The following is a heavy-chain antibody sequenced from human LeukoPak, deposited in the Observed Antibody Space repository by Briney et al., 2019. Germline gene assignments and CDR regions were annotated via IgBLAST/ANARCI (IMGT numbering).Heavy chain of an antibody. CDR3: ARAKMATITPYYFDY. D-gene: IGHD5-24*01. V-gene: IGHV3-64*01. CDR1: GFTFSSYA. CDR2: ISSNGGST. J-gene: IGHJ4*02. Sequence: PGGSLRLSCAASGFTFSSYAMHWVRQAPGKGLEYVSAISSNGGSTYYANSVKGSFTISRDNSKNTLYLQMGSLRAEDMAVYYCARAKMATITPYYFDYWGQGTLVTVSS.